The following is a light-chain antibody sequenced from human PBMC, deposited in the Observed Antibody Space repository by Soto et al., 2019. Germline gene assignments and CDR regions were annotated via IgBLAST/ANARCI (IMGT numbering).Light chain of an antibody. CDR3: CSYAGVNTFYV. CDR2: GVT. CDR1: SSDVGSYNL. Sequence: QSALTQPASVSGSPGQSITISCTGTSSDVGSYNLVSWYQQHPGKAPKLMIYGVTKRPSGVSDRFSGSKSGDTASLTVSGLQAEDEADYYCCSYAGVNTFYVFGPVTKVTVL. J-gene: IGLJ1*01. V-gene: IGLV2-23*02.